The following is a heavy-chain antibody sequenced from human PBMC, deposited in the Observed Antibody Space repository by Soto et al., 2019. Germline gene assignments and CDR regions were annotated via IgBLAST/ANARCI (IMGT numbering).Heavy chain of an antibody. CDR3: ARAAAYFYHYYYAMDV. Sequence: QVQLVESGGGVVQPGKSLRLSCAASRCTFSSDAMDWVRQAPGKGLEWVAVISHDGSEKYYGDSVKGRFTISRDNPKNTVYLQMNSLRPEDTAVYYCARAAAYFYHYYYAMDVWGKETAVTVSS. D-gene: IGHD6-13*01. J-gene: IGHJ6*04. CDR1: RCTFSSDA. CDR2: ISHDGSEK. V-gene: IGHV3-30-3*01.